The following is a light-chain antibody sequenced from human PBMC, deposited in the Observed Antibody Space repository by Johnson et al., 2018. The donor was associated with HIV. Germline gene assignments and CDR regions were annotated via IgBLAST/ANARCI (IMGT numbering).Light chain of an antibody. V-gene: IGLV1-51*02. Sequence: QSVLTQPPSVSAAPGQKVTISCSGSSSNIGNNCVSWYQQLPGTAPKLLIYENNKRPSGIPDRFSGSKSGTSATLGITGLQTGDGADYYCGTWDSSLSAGGANYVFGTGTKVTVL. CDR2: ENN. J-gene: IGLJ1*01. CDR1: SSNIGNNC. CDR3: GTWDSSLSAGGANYV.